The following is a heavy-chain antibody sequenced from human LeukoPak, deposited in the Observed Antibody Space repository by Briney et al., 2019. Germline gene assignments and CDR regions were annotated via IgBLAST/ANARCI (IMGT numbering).Heavy chain of an antibody. V-gene: IGHV4-4*02. D-gene: IGHD6-6*01. J-gene: IGHJ4*02. CDR3: ARVAARGEYYFDY. CDR1: GGSISSSNW. Sequence: SETLSLTCAVSGGSISSSNWWSWVRQPPGKGLEWTGEIYHSGSTNYNPSLKSRVTISVDKSKNQFSLKLSSVTAADTAVYYCARVAARGEYYFDYWGQGTLVTVSS. CDR2: IYHSGST.